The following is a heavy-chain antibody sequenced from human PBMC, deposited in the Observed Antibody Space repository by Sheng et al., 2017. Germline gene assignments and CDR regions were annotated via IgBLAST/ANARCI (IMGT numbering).Heavy chain of an antibody. CDR3: AKTRGVAHNWFDP. J-gene: IGHJ5*02. D-gene: IGHD3-10*01. V-gene: IGHV4-39*01. CDR1: GGSIISSSYY. Sequence: QLQLQESGPGLVKPSETLSLTCTVSGGSIISSSYYWGWIRQPPGKGLEWIGSIYYSGSHLLQPALKSRVTISVDTSKNQFSLKLSSVTAADTAVYYCAKTRGVAHNWFDPWGQGTLVTVSS. CDR2: IYYSGSH.